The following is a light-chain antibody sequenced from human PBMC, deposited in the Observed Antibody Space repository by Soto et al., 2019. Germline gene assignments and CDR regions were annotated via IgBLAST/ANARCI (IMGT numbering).Light chain of an antibody. CDR1: QSIVES. CDR2: DVS. Sequence: IQMSQYPSTLSASVGDRVTITCRAGQSIVESLAWYQQKPGKAPYLLISDVSSLERGVPSRFSGSGSGTEFTLTISSMQPDDFATFYCQHYTGYSRTFSQGTKVDI. V-gene: IGKV1-5*01. J-gene: IGKJ1*01. CDR3: QHYTGYSRT.